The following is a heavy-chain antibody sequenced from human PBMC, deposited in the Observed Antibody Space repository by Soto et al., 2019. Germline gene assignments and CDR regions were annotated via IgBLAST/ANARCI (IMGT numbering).Heavy chain of an antibody. D-gene: IGHD2-2*01. CDR3: VRELGRIIDCSSTSCYHNWFDP. CDR1: GYTFTSYG. CDR2: ISAYNGNT. Sequence: QVQLVQSGAEVKKPGASVKVSCKASGYTFTSYGVSWVRQAPGRGLEWMGWISAYNGNTNYAQKLQGRVTMTTDTSTSTADMELRSLRSDDTAVSYCVRELGRIIDCSSTSCYHNWFDPWGQGTLVTVSS. V-gene: IGHV1-18*04. J-gene: IGHJ5*02.